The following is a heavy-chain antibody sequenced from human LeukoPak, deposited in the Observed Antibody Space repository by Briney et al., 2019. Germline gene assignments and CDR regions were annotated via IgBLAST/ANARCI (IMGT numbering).Heavy chain of an antibody. V-gene: IGHV1-18*01. CDR3: ARVVWFGELDYYYMDV. CDR2: ISAYNGNT. CDR1: GYTFTSYG. D-gene: IGHD3-10*01. J-gene: IGHJ6*03. Sequence: GASVKVSCKASGYTFTSYGISWVRQAPGQGLEWMGWISAYNGNTNYAQKLQGRVTMTTDTSTSTAYMELRSLRSDDTAVYYCARVVWFGELDYYYMDVWGKGTTVTISS.